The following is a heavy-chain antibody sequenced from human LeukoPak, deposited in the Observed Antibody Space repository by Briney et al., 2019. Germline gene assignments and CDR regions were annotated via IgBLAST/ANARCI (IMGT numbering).Heavy chain of an antibody. J-gene: IGHJ4*02. V-gene: IGHV3-23*01. D-gene: IGHD3-22*01. Sequence: GGSLRLSCAASGFTFSSYAMSWVRQAPGKGLEWVSAISGSGGSTYYADSVKGRFTISRDNSKNTLYLHMNSLRAEDTAVNYCAKGHYSSGSHYFDYWGQGTLVTVSS. CDR3: AKGHYSSGSHYFDY. CDR2: ISGSGGST. CDR1: GFTFSSYA.